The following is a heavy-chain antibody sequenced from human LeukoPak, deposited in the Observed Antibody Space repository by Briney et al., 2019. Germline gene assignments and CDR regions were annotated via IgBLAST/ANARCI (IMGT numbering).Heavy chain of an antibody. CDR3: ARIRVVYYYYYYMDV. CDR2: ISSSSSTI. V-gene: IGHV3-48*01. CDR1: GFTFSSYN. J-gene: IGHJ6*03. Sequence: PGGSLRLSCAASGFTFSSYNMNWVRQAPGKGLEWVSYISSSSSTIYYADSVKGRFTISRDNAKNSLYLQMNSLRAEDTAVYYCARIRVVYYYYYYMDVWGKGTTVTVSS. D-gene: IGHD2-15*01.